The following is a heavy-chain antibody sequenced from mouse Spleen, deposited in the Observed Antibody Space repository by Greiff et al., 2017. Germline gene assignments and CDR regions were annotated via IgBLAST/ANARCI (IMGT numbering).Heavy chain of an antibody. J-gene: IGHJ4*01. Sequence: EVQLVESGGGLVQPGGSMKLSCVASGFTFSNYWMNWVRQSPEKGLEWVAEIRLKSNNYATHYAESVKGRFTISRDDSKSSVYLQMNNLRAEDTGIYYCTRRDSYYAMDYWGQGTSVTVSS. CDR2: IRLKSNNYAT. CDR1: GFTFSNYW. V-gene: IGHV6-6*02. CDR3: TRRDSYYAMDY.